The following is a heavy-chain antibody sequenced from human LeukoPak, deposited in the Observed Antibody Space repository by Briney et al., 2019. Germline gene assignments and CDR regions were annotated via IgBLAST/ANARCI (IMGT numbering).Heavy chain of an antibody. J-gene: IGHJ4*02. Sequence: ASVTVSCKASGGTFSNYAISWVRQAPGQGLEGMGGIIPIFGTANYAQKFQGRVTITADESTSTAYMELSSLRSEDTAVYYCAFGREVHSGSYTRWGQGTLVTVSS. D-gene: IGHD1-26*01. CDR3: AFGREVHSGSYTR. CDR1: GGTFSNYA. CDR2: IIPIFGTA. V-gene: IGHV1-69*13.